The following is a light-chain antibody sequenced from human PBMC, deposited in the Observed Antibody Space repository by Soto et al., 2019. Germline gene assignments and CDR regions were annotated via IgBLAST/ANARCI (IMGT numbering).Light chain of an antibody. Sequence: DIQMTQSPSTLSGSVGDRVTITCRASQTISSWLAWYQQKPGKAPKLLIYAASSLQSGVPSRFSGSGFGTEFTLTISSLQSEDFAVYYCQQYKNWPLFGQGTRLEIK. V-gene: IGKV1-5*01. J-gene: IGKJ5*01. CDR2: AAS. CDR3: QQYKNWPL. CDR1: QTISSW.